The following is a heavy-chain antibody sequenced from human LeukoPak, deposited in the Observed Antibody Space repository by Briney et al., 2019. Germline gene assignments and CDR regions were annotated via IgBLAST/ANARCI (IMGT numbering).Heavy chain of an antibody. Sequence: GGSLRLSCAASGFTFSNYAMSWVRHAPGKGLEWVSGISSSADSTYYADSVKGRFTISRDNSKNTLYLQTNTLRVEDTAVYYCAKANSGWDVFDYWGQGTLVTVSS. J-gene: IGHJ4*02. CDR2: ISSSADST. CDR3: AKANSGWDVFDY. CDR1: GFTFSNYA. V-gene: IGHV3-23*01. D-gene: IGHD6-19*01.